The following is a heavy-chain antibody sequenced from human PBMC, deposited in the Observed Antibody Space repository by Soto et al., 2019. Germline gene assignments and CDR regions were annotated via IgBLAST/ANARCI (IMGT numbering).Heavy chain of an antibody. D-gene: IGHD6-6*01. CDR2: ISGSGGST. Sequence: QPGGSLRLSCAASGFTFSSYAMSWVRQAPGKWLEWVSAISGSGGSTYYADSVKGRFTISRDNSKNTLYLQMNSLRAEDTAVYYCAKVGSSSSWFDYWGQGXLVTVYS. V-gene: IGHV3-23*01. CDR1: GFTFSSYA. CDR3: AKVGSSSSWFDY. J-gene: IGHJ4*02.